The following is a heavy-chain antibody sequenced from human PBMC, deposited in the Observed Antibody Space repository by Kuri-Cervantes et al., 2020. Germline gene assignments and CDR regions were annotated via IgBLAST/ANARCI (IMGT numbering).Heavy chain of an antibody. V-gene: IGHV4-61*01. CDR1: GGSVSSGSYY. D-gene: IGHD3-22*01. J-gene: IGHJ4*02. Sequence: SETLSLTCTVSGGSVSSGSYYWSWIRQPPGKGLEWIGYIYYSGSTYYNPSLKSRVTISVDTSKNQFSLKLSSVTAADTAVYYCARSSYYYDSSGPNHFDYWGQGTLVTVSS. CDR3: ARSSYYYDSSGPNHFDY. CDR2: IYYSGST.